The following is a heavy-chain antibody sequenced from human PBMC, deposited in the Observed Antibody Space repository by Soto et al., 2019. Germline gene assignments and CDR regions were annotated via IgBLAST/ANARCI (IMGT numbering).Heavy chain of an antibody. V-gene: IGHV3-23*01. CDR2: ISARGDST. J-gene: IGHJ4*02. D-gene: IGHD3-22*01. CDR3: AKVYSSGSYFPDY. Sequence: PGGSLRLSCAASGFTFSSYAMAWVRQPPGKGLEWVSAISARGDSTYSADSVKVRFTISRYNSRHTLYLQMNGLRSDYTAIYSCAKVYSSGSYFPDYWGQGTRVTVSS. CDR1: GFTFSSYA.